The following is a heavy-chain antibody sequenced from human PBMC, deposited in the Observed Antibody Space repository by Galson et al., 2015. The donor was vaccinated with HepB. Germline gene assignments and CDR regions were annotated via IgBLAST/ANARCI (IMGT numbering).Heavy chain of an antibody. V-gene: IGHV1-69*13. D-gene: IGHD2-2*01. CDR1: GGTFSSYA. CDR3: ARDLASYCSSTSCNSVGWFDP. Sequence: SVKVSCKASGGTFSSYAISWVRQAPGQGLEWMGGIIPIFGTANYAQKFQGRVTITADESTSTAYMELSSLRTEDTAVYYCARDLASYCSSTSCNSVGWFDPWGQGTLVTVSS. J-gene: IGHJ5*02. CDR2: IIPIFGTA.